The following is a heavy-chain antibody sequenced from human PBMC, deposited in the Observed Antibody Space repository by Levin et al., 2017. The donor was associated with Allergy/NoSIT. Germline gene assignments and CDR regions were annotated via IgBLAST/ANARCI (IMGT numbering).Heavy chain of an antibody. V-gene: IGHV3-48*01. D-gene: IGHD7-27*01. CDR3: ARGTTGDRDYYYYYMDG. CDR1: GFTFSSYS. J-gene: IGHJ6*03. CDR2: ISSSSSSI. Sequence: HSGGSLRLSCAASGFTFSSYSMNWVRQAPGKGLEWVSYISSSSSSIYYADSVKGRFTISRDNAKNSLYLQTNSLRAEDTAVYYCARGTTGDRDYYYYYMDGWGKGTTVTVSS.